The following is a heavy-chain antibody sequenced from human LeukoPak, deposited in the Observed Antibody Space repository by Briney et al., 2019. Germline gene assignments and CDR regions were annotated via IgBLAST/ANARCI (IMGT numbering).Heavy chain of an antibody. CDR3: ARGRPYKWFGELFRTYNWFDP. CDR1: GGSITSYY. V-gene: IGHV4-4*07. Sequence: SETLSLTCTVSGGSITSYYWSWIRQPAGKGLEWIGRIYNTGIITYNPSLQSRVTISVDTSKNQFSLKLSSVTAADTAVYYCARGRPYKWFGELFRTYNWFDPWGQGTLVTVSS. D-gene: IGHD3-10*01. CDR2: IYNTGII. J-gene: IGHJ5*02.